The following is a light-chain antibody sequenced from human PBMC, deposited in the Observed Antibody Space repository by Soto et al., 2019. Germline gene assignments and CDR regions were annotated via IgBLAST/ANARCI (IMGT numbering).Light chain of an antibody. J-gene: IGLJ1*01. Sequence: QSALTQPASVSGSPGQSIALSCTGTSNNVGSYNLVSWYQRHPGKAPKLLISEGGKRPSGVSDRFSASKSGNTASLTISGLQAEDGADYYCCYFANFNSYVLGTGPKVP. CDR3: CYFANFNSYV. CDR1: SNNVGSYNL. CDR2: EGG. V-gene: IGLV2-23*01.